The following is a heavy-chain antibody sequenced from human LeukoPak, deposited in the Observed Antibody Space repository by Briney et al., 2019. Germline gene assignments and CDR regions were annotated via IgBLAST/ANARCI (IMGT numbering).Heavy chain of an antibody. J-gene: IGHJ6*03. CDR3: ARPIVGANYYYYYMDV. CDR1: GFTFSSYG. V-gene: IGHV3-30*03. CDR2: ISYDGSNK. D-gene: IGHD1-26*01. Sequence: PGGSLRLSCAASGFTFSSYGMHWVRQAPGKGLEWVAVISYDGSNKYYADSVKGRFTISRDNSKNTLYLQMNSLRAEDAAVYYCARPIVGANYYYYYMDVWGKGTTVTISS.